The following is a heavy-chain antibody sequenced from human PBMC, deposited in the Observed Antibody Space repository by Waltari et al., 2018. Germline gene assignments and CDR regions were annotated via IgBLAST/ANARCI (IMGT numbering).Heavy chain of an antibody. V-gene: IGHV4-34*01. CDR2: INHSGST. Sequence: VQLVESGGGLVQPGGSLRLSCAASGFTFSSYAMSWVRQAPGKGLELIGEINHSGSTNYNPSLKSRVTISGDTSKNQVSLKLSSVTAADTAVYYCARGQSRYYYRPFGYWGQGTLVTVSS. CDR3: ARGQSRYYYRPFGY. D-gene: IGHD3-22*01. CDR1: GFTFSSYA. J-gene: IGHJ4*02.